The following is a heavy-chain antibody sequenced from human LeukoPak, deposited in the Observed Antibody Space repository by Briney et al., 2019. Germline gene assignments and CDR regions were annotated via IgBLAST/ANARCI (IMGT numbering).Heavy chain of an antibody. CDR1: GFTFSSYA. CDR2: INSDGSST. J-gene: IGHJ4*02. Sequence: PGRSLRLSCAASGFTFSSYAMHWVRQAPGKGLVWVSRINSDGSSTSYADSVKGRFTISRDNAKNTLYLQMNSLRAEDTAVYYCARAGEVGATRTDYWGQGTLVTVPS. CDR3: ARAGEVGATRTDY. V-gene: IGHV3-74*01. D-gene: IGHD1-26*01.